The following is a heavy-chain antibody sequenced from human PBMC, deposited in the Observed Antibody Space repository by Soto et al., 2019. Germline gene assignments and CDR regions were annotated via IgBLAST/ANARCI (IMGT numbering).Heavy chain of an antibody. V-gene: IGHV3-23*01. CDR3: VRSEMTYNWND. CDR1: GFTFRGDA. D-gene: IGHD1-1*01. Sequence: EVQLLESGGDLVQPGGSLRLACAASGFTFRGDAMSWVRQAPGKGLEWVSSISGSGEMTHYAESVKGRFTISRDNSKNTLYLQMESLRAEDTALYYCVRSEMTYNWNDWGQGTLVTVSS. CDR2: ISGSGEMT. J-gene: IGHJ4*02.